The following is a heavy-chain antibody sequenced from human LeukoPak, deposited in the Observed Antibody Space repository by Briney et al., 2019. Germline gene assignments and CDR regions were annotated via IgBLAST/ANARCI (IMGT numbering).Heavy chain of an antibody. CDR2: ISYDGSNK. J-gene: IGHJ6*02. V-gene: IGHV3-30-3*01. CDR3: ARESDGYCSGGSCFDGRDYYYYYGMDV. CDR1: GFTFSSYA. Sequence: GGSLRLSCAASGFTFSSYAMHGGRQAPGKGLEWVAVISYDGSNKYYADSVKGRFTISRDNSKNTLYLQMNSLRAEDTAVYYCARESDGYCSGGSCFDGRDYYYYYGMDVWGQGTTVTVSS. D-gene: IGHD2-15*01.